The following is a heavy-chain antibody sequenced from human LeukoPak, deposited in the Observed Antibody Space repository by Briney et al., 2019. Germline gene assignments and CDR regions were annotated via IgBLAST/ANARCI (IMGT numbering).Heavy chain of an antibody. D-gene: IGHD3-10*01. J-gene: IGHJ4*02. CDR3: ARHYGSGSYFDY. Sequence: GGSLRVSCAASGFTFSRNYMSWVRRAPGKGLEWVSVIHSGGSTYYADSVKGRFTISRDNSKNTLFLQMNSLRAEDTAVYYCARHYGSGSYFDYWGQGTLVTVSS. CDR1: GFTFSRNY. CDR2: IHSGGST. V-gene: IGHV3-53*01.